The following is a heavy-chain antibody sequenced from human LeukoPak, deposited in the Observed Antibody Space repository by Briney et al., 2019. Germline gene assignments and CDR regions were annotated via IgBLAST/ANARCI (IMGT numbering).Heavy chain of an antibody. CDR3: ARHSMYDSGRYSFDN. D-gene: IGHD3-10*01. Sequence: ESSVTLTLLCSVSVDPHSRRHDLGRWSRKPPPEGVESYGNIYYSGGTYYNPSLKSRVTISVHTSKNQFSLKLNSVTAADTAVYYCARHSMYDSGRYSFDNWGQGTLVTVSS. V-gene: IGHV4-39*01. J-gene: IGHJ4*02. CDR2: IYYSGGT. CDR1: VDPHSRRHDL.